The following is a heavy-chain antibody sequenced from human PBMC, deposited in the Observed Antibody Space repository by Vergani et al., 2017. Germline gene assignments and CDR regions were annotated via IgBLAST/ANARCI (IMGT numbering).Heavy chain of an antibody. D-gene: IGHD7-27*01. Sequence: QGQLVESGGGIVQPGRSLTLSCVASRSTFKTYGMHWVRQAPGKGLEWVGLIYYDGSNAYYADSVKGRFTISRDNSKNTLYLQMSSLRAEDTAVYYCAADPLGTVYYYMDVWGKGTTVTVSS. V-gene: IGHV3-33*01. CDR3: AADPLGTVYYYMDV. CDR1: RSTFKTYG. J-gene: IGHJ6*03. CDR2: IYYDGSNA.